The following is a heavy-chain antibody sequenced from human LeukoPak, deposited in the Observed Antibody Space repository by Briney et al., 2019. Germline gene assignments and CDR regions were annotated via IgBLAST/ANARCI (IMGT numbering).Heavy chain of an antibody. CDR1: GFTFSSYG. CDR3: ARRIAVAGTCDY. V-gene: IGHV3-33*01. D-gene: IGHD6-19*01. CDR2: IWYDGSNK. Sequence: PGRSLRLSCAASGFTFSSYGMHWVRQAPGKGLEWVAVIWYDGSNKYYADSVKGRFTISRDNSKNTLYLQMNSLRAEDTAVYYCARRIAVAGTCDYWGQGTLVTVSS. J-gene: IGHJ4*02.